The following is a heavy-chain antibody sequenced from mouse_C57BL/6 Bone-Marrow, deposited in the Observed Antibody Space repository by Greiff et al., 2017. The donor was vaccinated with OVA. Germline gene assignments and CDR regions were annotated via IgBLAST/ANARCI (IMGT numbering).Heavy chain of an antibody. CDR1: GFSLSTFGLG. CDR3: ARTTGTGAWFAY. J-gene: IGHJ3*01. D-gene: IGHD4-1*02. V-gene: IGHV8-8*01. CDR2: IWWDDDK. Sequence: QVTLKVSGPGILQPSQTLSLTCSFSGFSLSTFGLGVVWLRQPSGMGLEWLAHIWWDDDKYYNPALKSRLTISKDTSKNQVFLKIANVDTADTATYYCARTTGTGAWFAYWGQGTLVTVSA.